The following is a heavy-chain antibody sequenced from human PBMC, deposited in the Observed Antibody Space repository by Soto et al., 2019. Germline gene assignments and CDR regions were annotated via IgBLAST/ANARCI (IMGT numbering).Heavy chain of an antibody. CDR2: IYYSGST. J-gene: IGHJ4*02. V-gene: IGHV4-59*08. CDR1: GGSISSYY. CDR3: ARLGKVHGPFDY. Sequence: SETLSLTCTVSGGSISSYYWSWIRQPPGKGLEWIGYIYYSGSTNYNPSLKSRVTISVDTSKNQFSLKLSSVTAADTAVYYCARLGKVHGPFDYWGQGTLVTVSS.